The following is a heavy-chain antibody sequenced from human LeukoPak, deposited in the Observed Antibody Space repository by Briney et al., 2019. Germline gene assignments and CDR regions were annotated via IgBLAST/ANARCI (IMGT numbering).Heavy chain of an antibody. J-gene: IGHJ4*02. CDR1: GGSISSYY. CDR2: IYYTGST. Sequence: SSQTLSLTCTVSGGSISSYYWNWIRQPPGKGLEWIGYIYYTGSTNYNPSLKSRVTISVDTSKNQFSLKLSSVTAADTAVYYCARGYCSGGSCYWFDYWGQGTLVTVSS. D-gene: IGHD2-15*01. V-gene: IGHV4-59*01. CDR3: ARGYCSGGSCYWFDY.